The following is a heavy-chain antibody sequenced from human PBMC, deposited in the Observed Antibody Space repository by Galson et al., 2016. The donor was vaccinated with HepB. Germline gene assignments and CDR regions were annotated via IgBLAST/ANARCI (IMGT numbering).Heavy chain of an antibody. CDR1: GFAFSKYG. V-gene: IGHV3-33*01. D-gene: IGHD3-16*02. J-gene: IGHJ3*01. CDR3: VRDGYTDGCDAFDV. CDR2: TSREMNQ. Sequence: SLRLSCAASGFAFSKYGFHWVRQAPGKGPEWVALTSREMNQFFRDSVKGRFTVSRDNSRNTVYLQMDSLRAEDTAVYYCVRDGYTDGCDAFDVWGRGTMVTVSS.